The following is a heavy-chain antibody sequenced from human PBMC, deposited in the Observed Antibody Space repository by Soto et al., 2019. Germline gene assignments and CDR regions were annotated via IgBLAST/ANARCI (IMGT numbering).Heavy chain of an antibody. CDR3: ATRDGRPYYYYYYGMDV. V-gene: IGHV1-24*01. J-gene: IGHJ6*02. D-gene: IGHD6-6*01. Sequence: ASVKVSCKVSGYTLTELSMHWVRQAPGKGLEWMGGFDPEDGETIYAQKFQGRVTMTEDTSTDTAYMELSSLRSEDTAVYYCATRDGRPYYYYYYGMDVWGQVPTVTVS. CDR1: GYTLTELS. CDR2: FDPEDGET.